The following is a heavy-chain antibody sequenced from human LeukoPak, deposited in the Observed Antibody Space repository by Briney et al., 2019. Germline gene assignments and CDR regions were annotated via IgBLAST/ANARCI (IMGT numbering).Heavy chain of an antibody. CDR2: LNPNSGDT. CDR3: ARRGVVGAIDY. J-gene: IGHJ4*02. D-gene: IGHD1-26*01. Sequence: ASVKVSCKASGYTFTSYYMHWVRQAPGQGLEWMGRLNPNSGDTNFAQKFQGRVTMTRDTSISTAYMDLSSLISDDTAVYYCARRGVVGAIDYWGQGTLVTVSS. V-gene: IGHV1-2*06. CDR1: GYTFTSYY.